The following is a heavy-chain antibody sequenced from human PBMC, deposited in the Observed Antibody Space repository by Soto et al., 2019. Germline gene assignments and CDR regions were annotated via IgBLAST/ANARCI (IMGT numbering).Heavy chain of an antibody. D-gene: IGHD1-7*01. J-gene: IGHJ4*02. V-gene: IGHV3-30-3*01. CDR3: AREIITGTTYYFDY. Sequence: GGSLRLSCAASGFTFSSYAMHWVRQAPGKGLEWVAVISYDGSNKYYADSVKGRFTISRDNSKNTLYLQMNSLRAEDTAVYYCAREIITGTTYYFDYWGQGTLVTVSS. CDR2: ISYDGSNK. CDR1: GFTFSSYA.